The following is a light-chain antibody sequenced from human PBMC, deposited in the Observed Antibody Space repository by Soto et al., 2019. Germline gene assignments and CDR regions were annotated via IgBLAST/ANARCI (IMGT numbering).Light chain of an antibody. CDR1: QSVSSY. V-gene: IGKV3-20*01. J-gene: IGKJ4*01. CDR2: GAS. Sequence: EIVLTQSPATLSLSKGERATLSCRASQSVSSYLAWYQQKPGQAPRLLIYGASSRATGIPDRFSGSGSGTDFTLTISRLEPEDFAVYYCQQYGSSSLTFGGGTKV. CDR3: QQYGSSSLT.